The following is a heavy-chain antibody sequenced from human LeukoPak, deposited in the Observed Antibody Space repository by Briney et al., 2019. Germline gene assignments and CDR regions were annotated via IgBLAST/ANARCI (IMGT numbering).Heavy chain of an antibody. Sequence: AASVKVSCKASGYTFTVYYMHWVRQAPGQGLEWMGWINGDSGGTNLAQKFQGRVTMTRDTSSSTAYLEFNRLRSDDTAVYYCAKGSGYTNSWYWFDPWGQGTLVTVSS. CDR1: GYTFTVYY. CDR3: AKGSGYTNSWYWFDP. CDR2: INGDSGGT. D-gene: IGHD6-19*01. V-gene: IGHV1-2*02. J-gene: IGHJ5*02.